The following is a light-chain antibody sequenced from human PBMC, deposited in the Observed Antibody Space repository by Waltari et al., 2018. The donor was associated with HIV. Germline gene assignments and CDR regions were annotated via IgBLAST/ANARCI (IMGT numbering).Light chain of an antibody. J-gene: IGLJ2*01. Sequence: QPALTLPPSQSAAPRQWVAIPCNGNSSSIGAGSDVQWYQQVPGRAPKVVMCGNSKRPSGVPERFSGSKSGTTVSLAITGLQAEDEADYYCQSSDSNLSRVFGGGTKVTVL. CDR2: GNS. V-gene: IGLV1-40*01. CDR3: QSSDSNLSRV. CDR1: SSSIGAGSD.